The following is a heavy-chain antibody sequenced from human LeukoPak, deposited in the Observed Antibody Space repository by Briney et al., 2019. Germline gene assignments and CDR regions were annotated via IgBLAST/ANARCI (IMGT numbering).Heavy chain of an antibody. CDR2: ISSSSSYI. CDR1: GFTFSSYS. V-gene: IGHV3-21*01. D-gene: IGHD6-13*01. J-gene: IGHJ4*02. CDR3: ARDPSYSSSWTPFGY. Sequence: GGSLRLSCAASGFTFSSYSMNWVRQAPGKGLEWVSSISSSSSYIYYADSVKGRFTISRDNAKNSLYLQMNSLRAEDTAVYYCARDPSYSSSWTPFGYWGQGTLVTVSS.